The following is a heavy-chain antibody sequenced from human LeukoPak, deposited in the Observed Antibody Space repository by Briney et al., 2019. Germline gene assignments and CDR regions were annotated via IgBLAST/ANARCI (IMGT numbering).Heavy chain of an antibody. V-gene: IGHV4-4*09. Sequence: SSETLSLTCTVSGGSISGGYWSWIRQPPGRGLEWICYVYTSGSTNYNPSLKSRVTISVDTSKSQFALKLSSVTAADTAVYYCAKSYFDYSTYYSYYFNLWGQGALVTVSS. J-gene: IGHJ4*02. D-gene: IGHD4-11*01. CDR3: AKSYFDYSTYYSYYFNL. CDR1: GGSISGGY. CDR2: VYTSGST.